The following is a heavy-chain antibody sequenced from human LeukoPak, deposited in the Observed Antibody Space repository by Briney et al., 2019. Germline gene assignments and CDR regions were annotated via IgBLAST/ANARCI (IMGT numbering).Heavy chain of an antibody. CDR3: ARDPYSEYYGDYYYYYMDV. J-gene: IGHJ6*03. D-gene: IGHD2/OR15-2a*01. CDR1: GFAFRTDN. CDR2: LTSTSSYV. V-gene: IGHV3-21*01. Sequence: CLSLSSEASGFAFRTDNMNWVRPARGKRRGWVSSLTSTSSYVLYSDSVTGRSTISRDNTKKTSYLKIKSMRAEDTAVYYCARDPYSEYYGDYYYYYMDVWGKGTTVTISS.